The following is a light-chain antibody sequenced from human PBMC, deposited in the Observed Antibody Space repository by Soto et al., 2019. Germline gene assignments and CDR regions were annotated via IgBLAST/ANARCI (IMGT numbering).Light chain of an antibody. J-gene: IGKJ2*01. CDR2: AAS. V-gene: IGKV1D-16*01. Sequence: DIQMTQSPSSLSASVGDRVTITCRASQGVNKWLAWYQQKPEQAPKSLIYAASNLQGGVPSRFSGSGSGTELTLTISSLQPEDFATYYCQQYDTYPYTFGQGTKLEIK. CDR3: QQYDTYPYT. CDR1: QGVNKW.